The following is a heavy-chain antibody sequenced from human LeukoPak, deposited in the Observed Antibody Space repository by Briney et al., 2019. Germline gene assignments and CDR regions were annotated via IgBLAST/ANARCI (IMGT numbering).Heavy chain of an antibody. V-gene: IGHV3-30-3*02. CDR1: GFTFSSYA. CDR3: AKKKTNTWYAFDY. Sequence: GRSLRLSCAASGFTFSSYAMHWVRQAPGKGLEWVAVISYDGSNKYYADSVKGRFTISRDNSKNTLYLQMNSLRADDTALYYCAKKKTNTWYAFDYWGQGALVTVSS. J-gene: IGHJ4*02. D-gene: IGHD6-13*01. CDR2: ISYDGSNK.